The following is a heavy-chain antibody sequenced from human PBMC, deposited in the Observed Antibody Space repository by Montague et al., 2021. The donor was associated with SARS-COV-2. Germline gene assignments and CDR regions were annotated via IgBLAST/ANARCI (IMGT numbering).Heavy chain of an antibody. J-gene: IGHJ1*01. CDR1: GASIRSGNYS. Sequence: SETLSLTCTVSGASIRSGNYSWNWIRQRPGKGLEWIGNIYYSGSTYYSPSLRSRGTLSVDTSKNQLSLNVISVTAADTAVYYCARVGYEAVGYYYLYPDWGQGTLVTVSS. CDR2: IYYSGST. D-gene: IGHD3-22*01. V-gene: IGHV4-61*01. CDR3: ARVGYEAVGYYYLYPD.